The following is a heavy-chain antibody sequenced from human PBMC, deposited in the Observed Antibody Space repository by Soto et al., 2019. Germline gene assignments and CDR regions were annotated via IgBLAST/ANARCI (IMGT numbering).Heavy chain of an antibody. J-gene: IGHJ3*02. CDR3: ARVKARDNLVVVAAKPSHIKGAFDI. D-gene: IGHD2-15*01. V-gene: IGHV4-34*01. Sequence: SETLSLTCAVYGGSFSGYYWSWIRQPPGKGLEWIGEINHSGSTNYNPSPKGRVTISVDTSKNQFSLRLSSVTAADTAVYYCARVKARDNLVVVAAKPSHIKGAFDIWGQGTMVTVSS. CDR1: GGSFSGYY. CDR2: INHSGST.